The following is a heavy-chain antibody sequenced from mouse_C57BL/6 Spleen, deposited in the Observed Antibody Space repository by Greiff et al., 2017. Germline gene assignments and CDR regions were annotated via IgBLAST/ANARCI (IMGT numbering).Heavy chain of an antibody. CDR1: GYTFTDYE. Sequence: VQLQQSGAELVRPGASVTLSCKASGYTFTDYEMHWVKQTPVHGLEWIGAIDPEIGGTAYNQKFKGKAILTADKSSSTAYMERRSLTSEDSAIYYCTRHGGGGGYLDVWGTGTSVTVSS. V-gene: IGHV1-15*01. CDR3: TRHGGGGGYLDV. CDR2: IDPEIGGT. J-gene: IGHJ1*03. D-gene: IGHD1-1*02.